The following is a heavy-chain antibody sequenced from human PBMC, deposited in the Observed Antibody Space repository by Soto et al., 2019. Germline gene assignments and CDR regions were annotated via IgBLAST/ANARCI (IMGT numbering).Heavy chain of an antibody. CDR1: GGSIGSYY. CDR3: ARRWGEGRVDY. CDR2: IYYSGST. V-gene: IGHV4-59*08. J-gene: IGHJ4*02. Sequence: SETLSLTCSVSGGSIGSYYWSWIRQPPGKGLEWIGYIYYSGSTNYNPSLKSRVTISVDTSKNQFSLKLSSVTAADTAVYYCARRWGEGRVDYWGQGTLVTVS. D-gene: IGHD3-10*01.